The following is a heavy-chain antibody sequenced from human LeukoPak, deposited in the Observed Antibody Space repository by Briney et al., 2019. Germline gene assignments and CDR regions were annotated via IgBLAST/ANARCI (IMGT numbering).Heavy chain of an antibody. J-gene: IGHJ2*01. Sequence: PSETLSLTCTVSGGSISSYYWSWIRQPPGKGLEWIGYIYYSGSTNYNPSLKSRVTISVDTSKNQFSLKLSSVTAADTAVYYCARGLAARPTPYWYFDLWGRGTLVTVSS. CDR3: ARGLAARPTPYWYFDL. CDR2: IYYSGST. CDR1: GGSISSYY. D-gene: IGHD6-6*01. V-gene: IGHV4-59*01.